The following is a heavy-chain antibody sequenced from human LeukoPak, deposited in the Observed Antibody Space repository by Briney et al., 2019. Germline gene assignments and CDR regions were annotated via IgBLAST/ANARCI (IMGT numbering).Heavy chain of an antibody. CDR2: INAGNGNT. Sequence: ASVKVSCKASGYTFTSYAMHWVRQAPGQRLEWMGWINAGNGNTKYSQKFQGRVTITRDTSASTAYMELSSLRSEDTAVYYCARDHDIVVVPAADPNWFDPWGQGTLVTVSP. V-gene: IGHV1-3*01. CDR1: GYTFTSYA. J-gene: IGHJ5*02. D-gene: IGHD2-2*01. CDR3: ARDHDIVVVPAADPNWFDP.